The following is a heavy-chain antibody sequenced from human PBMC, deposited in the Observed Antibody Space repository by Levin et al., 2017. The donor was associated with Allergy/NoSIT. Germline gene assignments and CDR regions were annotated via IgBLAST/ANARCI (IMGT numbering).Heavy chain of an antibody. CDR1: GYTLTELS. J-gene: IGHJ4*02. CDR2: FDPEDGET. CDR3: ATGDPEMATLDFDY. D-gene: IGHD5-24*01. Sequence: ASVKVSCKVSGYTLTELSMHWVRQAPGKGLEWMGGFDPEDGETIYAQKFQGRVTMTEDTSTDTAYMELSSLRSEDTAVYYCATGDPEMATLDFDYWGQGTLVTVSS. V-gene: IGHV1-24*01.